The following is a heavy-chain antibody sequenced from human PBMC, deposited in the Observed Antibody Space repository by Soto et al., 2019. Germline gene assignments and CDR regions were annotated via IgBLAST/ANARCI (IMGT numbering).Heavy chain of an antibody. J-gene: IGHJ6*02. D-gene: IGHD6-13*01. CDR3: AREERWYPGYYGMDV. Sequence: SETLSLTCTVSGGSLSGYYWSWIRQPPGKGLEWIGDFYSSGSPHHNPSLKNRVSISEDRSKNEFSLKLSSVTAADTAVYYCAREERWYPGYYGMDVWGQGTMVTVSS. CDR2: FYSSGSP. CDR1: GGSLSGYY. V-gene: IGHV4-59*01.